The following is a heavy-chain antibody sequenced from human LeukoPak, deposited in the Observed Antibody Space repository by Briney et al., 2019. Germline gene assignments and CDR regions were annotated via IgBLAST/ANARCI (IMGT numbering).Heavy chain of an antibody. CDR2: ISTSGNT. Sequence: SETLSLTCTVSGYSISSGYYWSWIRQPAGKGLQWIGRISTSGNTDYNPSLKSRVTMSVDTSKNQFSPKLTSVTAADTAVYYCASDSFYDSGGYFYYWGQGTLVTVSS. J-gene: IGHJ4*02. CDR3: ASDSFYDSGGYFYY. CDR1: GYSISSGYY. D-gene: IGHD3-22*01. V-gene: IGHV4-4*07.